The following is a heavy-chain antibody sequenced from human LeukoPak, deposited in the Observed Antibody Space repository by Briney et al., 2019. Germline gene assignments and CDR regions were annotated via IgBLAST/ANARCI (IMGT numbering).Heavy chain of an antibody. J-gene: IGHJ4*02. CDR1: GYTFNNYG. CDR2: ISAYNGNT. Sequence: ASVKVSCKASGYTFNNYGISWVRQAPGQGLEWMGRISAYNGNTNYAQKLQGRVTMTTDTSTSTAYMELRSLRSDDTAVYYCASTAAPDILTGYLPFDYWGQGTLVTVSS. V-gene: IGHV1-18*01. D-gene: IGHD3-9*01. CDR3: ASTAAPDILTGYLPFDY.